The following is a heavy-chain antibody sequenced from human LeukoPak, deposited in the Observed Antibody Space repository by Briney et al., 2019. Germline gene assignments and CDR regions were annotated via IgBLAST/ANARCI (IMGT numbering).Heavy chain of an antibody. D-gene: IGHD3-22*01. V-gene: IGHV1-46*01. Sequence: ASVKVSCKASGYTFTSYYMHWVRQAPGQGLEWMGIINPSGGSTSYAQKFQGRVTMTRDTSTSTVYMELSSLRSEDTAVYYCARDLHDSSGYYTNPHWFDPWGQGTLVTVSS. J-gene: IGHJ5*02. CDR2: INPSGGST. CDR3: ARDLHDSSGYYTNPHWFDP. CDR1: GYTFTSYY.